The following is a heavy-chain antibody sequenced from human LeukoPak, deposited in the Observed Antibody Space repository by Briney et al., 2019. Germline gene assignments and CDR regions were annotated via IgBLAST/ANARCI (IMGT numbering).Heavy chain of an antibody. CDR3: ARAVYSSSWTRIHYFGY. J-gene: IGHJ4*02. CDR1: GCTISSHC. V-gene: IGHV4-59*11. CDR2: IYYSGST. Sequence: SETLSLTCAASGCTISSHCWSWIRQPPGKGLEWIGYIYYSGSTNYNPYLMSRGIISVETTKNKFSLKLSTRTAADTAGYFWARAVYSSSWTRIHYFGYWGQGTLVTVSS. D-gene: IGHD6-13*01.